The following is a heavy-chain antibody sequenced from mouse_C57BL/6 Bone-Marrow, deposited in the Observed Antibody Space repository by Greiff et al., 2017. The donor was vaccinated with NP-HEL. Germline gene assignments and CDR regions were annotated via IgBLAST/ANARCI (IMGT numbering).Heavy chain of an antibody. V-gene: IGHV3-6*01. CDR3: ARRDGYYEAWFAY. J-gene: IGHJ3*01. D-gene: IGHD2-3*01. CDR2: ISYDGSN. Sequence: VQLKESGPGLVKPSQSLSLTCSVTGYSITSGYYWNWIRQFPGNKLEWMGYISYDGSNNYNPSLKNRISITRDTSKNQFFLKLNSVTTEDTATDYCARRDGYYEAWFAYWGQGTLVTVSA. CDR1: GYSITSGYY.